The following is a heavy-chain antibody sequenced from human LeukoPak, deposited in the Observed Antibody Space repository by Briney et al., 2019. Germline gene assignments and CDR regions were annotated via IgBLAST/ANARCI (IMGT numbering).Heavy chain of an antibody. V-gene: IGHV4-39*01. CDR1: GDSISSSSSY. CDR2: IYYSGST. CDR3: ARFGGPHAFDI. Sequence: PSETLSLTCTVSGDSISSSSSYWGWIRQPPGKGLEWIGSIYYSGSTYYNTSLKSRVTISVDTSNNQFSLKLNSVTAADTAVYYCARFGGPHAFDIWGQGTMVTVSS. D-gene: IGHD3-3*01. J-gene: IGHJ3*02.